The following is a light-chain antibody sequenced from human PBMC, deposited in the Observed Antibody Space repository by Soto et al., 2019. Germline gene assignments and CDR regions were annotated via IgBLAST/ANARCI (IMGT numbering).Light chain of an antibody. CDR3: QQYNNWPPIT. Sequence: EIVMTQSPATLSLSPGERAPLSRRASQSVSSNLAWYQQKPGQAPRLLIYGASSRATGIPDRFSSSGSGTDFTLTISRLEPEDFAVYYCQQYNNWPPITFGQGTRLEIK. J-gene: IGKJ5*01. V-gene: IGKV3D-15*01. CDR1: QSVSSN. CDR2: GAS.